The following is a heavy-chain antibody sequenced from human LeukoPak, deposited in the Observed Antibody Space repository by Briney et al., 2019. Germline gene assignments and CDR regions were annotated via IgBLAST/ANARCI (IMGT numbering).Heavy chain of an antibody. CDR3: ASQQGDY. J-gene: IGHJ4*02. CDR1: GFTFSSYS. V-gene: IGHV3-48*02. CDR2: ISSSSSTI. D-gene: IGHD1/OR15-1a*01. Sequence: GGSLRLSCAASGFTFSSYSMNWVRQAPGKGLEWASYISSSSSTIYYADSVKGRFTISRDNAKNSLCLQMNSLRDEDTAVYYCASQQGDYWGQGTLVTVSS.